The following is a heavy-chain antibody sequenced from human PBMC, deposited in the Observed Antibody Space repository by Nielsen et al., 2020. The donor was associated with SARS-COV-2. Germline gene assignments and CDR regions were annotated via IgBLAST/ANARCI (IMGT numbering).Heavy chain of an antibody. CDR1: GFTFSSYG. CDR3: ASDSNSYNYYYYYGMDV. D-gene: IGHD2-2*01. V-gene: IGHV3-30*03. CDR2: ISYDGSNK. Sequence: GESLKISCAASGFTFSSYGMHWVRQAPGKGLEWVAVISYDGSNKYYADSVKGRFTISRDNSKNTLCLQMNSLRAEDTAVYYCASDSNSYNYYYYYGMDVWGQGTTVTVSS. J-gene: IGHJ6*02.